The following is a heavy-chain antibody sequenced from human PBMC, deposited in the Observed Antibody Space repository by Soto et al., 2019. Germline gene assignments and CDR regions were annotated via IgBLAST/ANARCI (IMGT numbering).Heavy chain of an antibody. D-gene: IGHD1-26*01. Sequence: QVQLVQSGAEVKKPGSSVKVSCKASGGTFSSYTISWVRQAPGQGLEWMGRIIPILGIANYAQKFQGRVTITADKSTSTTYRELSSLRSEDTAVYYCAREVTGSGSYYYSGMDVWGQGTTVTVSS. CDR2: IIPILGIA. CDR1: GGTFSSYT. J-gene: IGHJ6*02. V-gene: IGHV1-69*08. CDR3: AREVTGSGSYYYSGMDV.